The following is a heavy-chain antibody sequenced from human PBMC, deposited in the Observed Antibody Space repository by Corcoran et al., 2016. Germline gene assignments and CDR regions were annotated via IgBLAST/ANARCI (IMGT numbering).Heavy chain of an antibody. CDR2: IYPGDSDT. D-gene: IGHD3-22*01. CDR3: ARLKRYYDSSGYYYESPYAFDI. J-gene: IGHJ3*02. CDR1: GYSFTSYW. V-gene: IGHV5-51*01. Sequence: EVQLVQSGAEVKKPGESLKISCKGSGYSFTSYWIGWVRQMPGKGLEWMGIIYPGDSDTRYSPSFQGQVTISADKSISTAYRQWSSLKASDTAMYYCARLKRYYDSSGYYYESPYAFDIWGQGTMVTVSS.